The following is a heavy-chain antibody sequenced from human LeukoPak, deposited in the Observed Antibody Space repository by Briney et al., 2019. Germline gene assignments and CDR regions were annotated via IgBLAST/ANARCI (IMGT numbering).Heavy chain of an antibody. CDR1: GFTFSSYG. V-gene: IGHV3-33*01. Sequence: GGSLRLSCAASGFTFSSYGMHWVRQAPGKGLEWVAVIWYDGSNKYYADSVKGRFTISRDNSKNTLYLKMNSLRAEDTAVYYCARGRGGGYYDGFDYWGQGTLVTVSS. CDR3: ARGRGGGYYDGFDY. J-gene: IGHJ4*02. CDR2: IWYDGSNK. D-gene: IGHD3-22*01.